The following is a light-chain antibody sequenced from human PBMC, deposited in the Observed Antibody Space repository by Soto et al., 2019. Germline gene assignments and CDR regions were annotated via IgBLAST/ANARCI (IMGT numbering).Light chain of an antibody. CDR2: DVT. Sequence: QSALTQPASVSGSPGQSITISCTGTSSDIGGYNYVSWYQQYPGKAPKLMIYDVTNRPSGVSNRFSGSKSGNTASLTISGLQAEDEGDYYCASYTSDSTLVFGAGTKLNVL. CDR3: ASYTSDSTLV. V-gene: IGLV2-14*01. CDR1: SSDIGGYNY. J-gene: IGLJ2*01.